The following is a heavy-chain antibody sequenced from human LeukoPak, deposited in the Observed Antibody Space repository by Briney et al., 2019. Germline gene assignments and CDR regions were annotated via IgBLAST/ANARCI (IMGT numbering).Heavy chain of an antibody. V-gene: IGHV3-33*01. CDR2: LVYDERN. Sequence: GRSLRLSCAASRFPFSSYGMHWVRQAPGKGLEWVARLVYDERNDYANSVKGRFTISRDNSKNTLCLQMDNLRVDDTAVYYCARDLSAAYDFWGQGILVTVSS. D-gene: IGHD2-21*01. CDR1: RFPFSSYG. CDR3: ARDLSAAYDF. J-gene: IGHJ4*02.